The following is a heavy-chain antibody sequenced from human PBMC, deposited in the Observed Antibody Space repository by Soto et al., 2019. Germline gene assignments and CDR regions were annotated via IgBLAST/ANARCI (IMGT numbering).Heavy chain of an antibody. Sequence: QVQLVESGGGVVQPGRSLRLSCAASGFTFSSYGMHWVRQAPGKGLEWVAVISYDGSNKYYADSVKGRFTISRDNSKNTLYLQMNSLRAEDTAVYYCAKDGSSSSWYYYGMDVW. CDR1: GFTFSSYG. CDR3: AKDGSSSSWYYYGMDV. D-gene: IGHD6-6*01. J-gene: IGHJ6*01. V-gene: IGHV3-30*18. CDR2: ISYDGSNK.